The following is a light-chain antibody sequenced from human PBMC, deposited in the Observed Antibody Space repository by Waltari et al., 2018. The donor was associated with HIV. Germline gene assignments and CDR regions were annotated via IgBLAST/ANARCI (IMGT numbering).Light chain of an antibody. V-gene: IGLV2-23*02. Sequence: QSALTQPASVSGSPGQSITISCTATSSDVGSHNLVSWYQHHPGRAPKLIIYEVIKRPSGVSHRFSGSKSGNTASLTISGLQAEDEADYYCCSCADTNTWVFGGGTKLTVL. CDR2: EVI. CDR1: SSDVGSHNL. CDR3: CSCADTNTWV. J-gene: IGLJ3*02.